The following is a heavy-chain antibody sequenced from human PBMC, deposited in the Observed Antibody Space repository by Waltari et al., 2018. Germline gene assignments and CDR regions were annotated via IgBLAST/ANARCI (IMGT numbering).Heavy chain of an antibody. V-gene: IGHV4-4*02. J-gene: IGHJ1*01. CDR2: VGKGRAGISEIDQSGST. D-gene: IGHD2-21*02. CDR1: GCSVSSSHW. CDR3: ASAPVPPQQGDSRHFPH. Sequence: QGQLQESDPEMATPSGTLSLTCRDSGCSVSSSHWWSLVRTPPAKGREWNREVGKGRAGISEIDQSGSTNDNPSVKSRVTISVDKSKNQFSLKLSSVTAAVTAVYYCASAPVPPQQGDSRHFPHLCQGTLVTVSS.